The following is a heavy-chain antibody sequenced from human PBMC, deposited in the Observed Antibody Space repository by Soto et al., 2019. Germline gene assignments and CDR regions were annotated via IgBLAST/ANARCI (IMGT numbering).Heavy chain of an antibody. CDR1: GFIFSSYW. J-gene: IGHJ4*02. V-gene: IGHV3-7*04. CDR2: IKQDGSEK. D-gene: IGHD3-22*01. CDR3: AREEYCHDSSSYYPLAY. Sequence: EVQLVESGGGLVQPGGSLRLSCEASGFIFSSYWMSWVRQAPGKGLEWVANIKQDGSEKTYVDSVKGRFSITRDNAKNLLFLQMSGLRAENTAVYYCAREEYCHDSSSYYPLAYWRQGNGVIVPS.